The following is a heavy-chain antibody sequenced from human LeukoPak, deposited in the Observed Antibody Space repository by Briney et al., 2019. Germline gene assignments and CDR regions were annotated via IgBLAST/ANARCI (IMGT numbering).Heavy chain of an antibody. CDR1: GFTFSSYA. CDR2: ISGSGGST. D-gene: IGHD3-22*01. Sequence: GGSLRLSCAASGFTFSSYAMSWVRQAPGKGLEWVSAISGSGGSTYYADSVKGRFTISRDSSKNTLYLQMNSLRAEDTAVYYCAKLNRPGVYYYDSSGYCDYWGQGTLVTVSS. V-gene: IGHV3-23*01. J-gene: IGHJ4*02. CDR3: AKLNRPGVYYYDSSGYCDY.